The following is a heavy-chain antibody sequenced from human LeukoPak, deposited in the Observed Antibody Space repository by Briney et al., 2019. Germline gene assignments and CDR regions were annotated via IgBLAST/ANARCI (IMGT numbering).Heavy chain of an antibody. CDR3: ARGTIVVVTSDY. J-gene: IGHJ4*02. Sequence: PGGSLRLSCAASGFTVSSNYMSWVRQAPGKGLVWVSRINSDGSSTSYADSVKGRFTISRDNAKNTLYLQMNSLRAEDTAVYYCARGTIVVVTSDYWGQGTLVTVSS. CDR2: INSDGSST. CDR1: GFTVSSNY. V-gene: IGHV3-74*01. D-gene: IGHD2-21*02.